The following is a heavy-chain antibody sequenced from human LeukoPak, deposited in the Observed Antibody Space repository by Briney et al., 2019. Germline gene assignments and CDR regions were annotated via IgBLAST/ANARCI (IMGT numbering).Heavy chain of an antibody. CDR1: GFTFSSYA. Sequence: PGGSLRLSCAASGFTFSSYAMSWVRQAPGKGLEWVSAISGSGGSTYYADSVKGRFTISRDNSKNTLYLQMNSLRAEDTAVYYCTKDSKKGEWLLLFDYWGQGTLVTVSS. V-gene: IGHV3-23*01. CDR3: TKDSKKGEWLLLFDY. CDR2: ISGSGGST. D-gene: IGHD3-22*01. J-gene: IGHJ4*02.